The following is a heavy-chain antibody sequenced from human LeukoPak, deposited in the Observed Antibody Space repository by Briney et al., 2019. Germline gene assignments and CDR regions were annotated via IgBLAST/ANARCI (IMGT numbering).Heavy chain of an antibody. Sequence: GASVKVSCKASGGTFSGYAISWVRQAPGQGLEWMGGIIPIFGTANYAQKFQGRVTITADESTSTAYMELSSLRSEDTAVYYCARDLPSIVVVPADMYYYGMDVWGQGTTVTVSS. J-gene: IGHJ6*02. CDR3: ARDLPSIVVVPADMYYYGMDV. CDR1: GGTFSGYA. V-gene: IGHV1-69*13. D-gene: IGHD2-2*01. CDR2: IIPIFGTA.